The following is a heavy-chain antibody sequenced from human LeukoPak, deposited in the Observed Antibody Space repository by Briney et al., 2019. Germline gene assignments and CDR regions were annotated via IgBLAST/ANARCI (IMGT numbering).Heavy chain of an antibody. D-gene: IGHD4-11*01. CDR1: GGSFSGYY. Sequence: PSETLSLTCAVYGGSFSGYYWSWIRQPPGKGLEWIGEINHSGSTNYNPSLKSRVTISVDTSKNQFSLKLSSVTAADTAVYCCATTGARRRRGAPGAFDIWGEGRVVTVSS. V-gene: IGHV4-34*01. J-gene: IGHJ3*02. CDR3: ATTGARRRRGAPGAFDI. CDR2: INHSGST.